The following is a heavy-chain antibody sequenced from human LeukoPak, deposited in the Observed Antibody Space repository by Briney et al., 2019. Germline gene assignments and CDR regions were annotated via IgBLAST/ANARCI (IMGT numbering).Heavy chain of an antibody. CDR1: GGTFSSYA. V-gene: IGHV1-69*04. Sequence: ASVKVSCKASGGTFSSYAISWVRQAPGQGLEWMGRIIPILGIANYAQKFQGRVTITADKSTSTAYMELSSLRSEDTAVYYCARPGYYDSSLYHGDFWGQGTLVTVSS. CDR3: ARPGYYDSSLYHGDF. J-gene: IGHJ4*02. D-gene: IGHD3-22*01. CDR2: IIPILGIA.